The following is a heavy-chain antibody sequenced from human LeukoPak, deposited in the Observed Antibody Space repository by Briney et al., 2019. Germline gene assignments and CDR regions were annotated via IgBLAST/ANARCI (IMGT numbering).Heavy chain of an antibody. J-gene: IGHJ3*02. CDR2: MKQDGSEK. D-gene: IGHD3-22*01. CDR1: GFTFSSYW. V-gene: IGHV3-7*01. Sequence: GGSLRLSCAASGFTFSSYWMSWVRQAPGKGLEWVANMKQDGSEKYYVDSVKGRFTISRDNAKNSLYLQMNSLRAEDMAVYYCAREYPPLNYYDSSGFGAFDIWGQGTMVTVSS. CDR3: AREYPPLNYYDSSGFGAFDI.